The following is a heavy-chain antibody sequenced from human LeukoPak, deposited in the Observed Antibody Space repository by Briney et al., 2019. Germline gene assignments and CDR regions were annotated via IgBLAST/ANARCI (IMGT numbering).Heavy chain of an antibody. V-gene: IGHV4-31*03. CDR3: ARLVTTSPSGGWFDP. D-gene: IGHD4-11*01. J-gene: IGHJ5*02. Sequence: TLSLTCTVSGGSISSGGYYWSWIRQHPGKGLEWIGYIYYSGSTYYNPSLKSRVTISVDTSKNQFSLKLSSVTAADTAVYYCARLVTTSPSGGWFDPWGQGTLVTVSS. CDR1: GGSISSGGYY. CDR2: IYYSGST.